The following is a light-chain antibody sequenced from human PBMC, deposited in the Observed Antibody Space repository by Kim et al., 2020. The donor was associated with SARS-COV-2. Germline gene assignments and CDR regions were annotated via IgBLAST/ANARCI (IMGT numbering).Light chain of an antibody. CDR1: RDISNW. J-gene: IGKJ2*01. Sequence: RVTITCRASRDISNWLAWYQQKPGKAPKLLIFKASILETGVPPRFAGSGSRTEFTLTINSLQPDDSANYFCQQYYNYPYTFGQGSNLE. CDR2: KAS. CDR3: QQYYNYPYT. V-gene: IGKV1-5*03.